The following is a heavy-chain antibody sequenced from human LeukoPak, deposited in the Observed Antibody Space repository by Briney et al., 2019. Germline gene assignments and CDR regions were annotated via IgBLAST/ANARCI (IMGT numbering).Heavy chain of an antibody. CDR3: AKDLNTDSTYYYYYMDV. CDR1: GFTFRTSG. CDR2: IRYGGNTE. J-gene: IGHJ6*03. V-gene: IGHV3-30*02. D-gene: IGHD2-21*01. Sequence: GGSLRLSCAASGFTFRTSGMHWVRQAPGKGLEWVATIRYGGNTEYYAESVKGRFTISRDNSKNTLFLQMNSLRVEDTAVYHCAKDLNTDSTYYYYYMDVWGKGTTVAVSS.